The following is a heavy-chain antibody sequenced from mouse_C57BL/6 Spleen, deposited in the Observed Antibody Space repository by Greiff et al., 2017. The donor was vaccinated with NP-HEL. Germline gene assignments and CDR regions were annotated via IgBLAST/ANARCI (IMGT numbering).Heavy chain of an antibody. J-gene: IGHJ2*01. V-gene: IGHV1-52*01. CDR1: GYTFTSYW. CDR2: IDPSDSET. D-gene: IGHD1-1*01. CDR3: ARQSHYYGSPFDY. Sequence: VQLQQPGAELVRPGSSVKLSCKASGYTFTSYWMHWVKQRPIQGLEWIGNIDPSDSETHYNQKFKDKATLTVDKSSSTAYMQLSSLTSEDSAVYYCARQSHYYGSPFDYWGQGTTLTVSS.